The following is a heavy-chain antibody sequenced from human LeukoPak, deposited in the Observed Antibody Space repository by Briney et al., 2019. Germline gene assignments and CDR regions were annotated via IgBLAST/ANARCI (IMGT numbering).Heavy chain of an antibody. V-gene: IGHV3-48*01. CDR3: TRDLEY. Sequence: PGGSLRLSCSASGFTFTAYTMNWVRQAPGKGPEWVSYIDYGGSVTHYADSVKGRFTISRENAENSLHLQMNSLRVEDTAVYYCTRDLEYWSQGVQVTVSS. CDR2: IDYGGSVT. J-gene: IGHJ4*02. CDR1: GFTFTAYT.